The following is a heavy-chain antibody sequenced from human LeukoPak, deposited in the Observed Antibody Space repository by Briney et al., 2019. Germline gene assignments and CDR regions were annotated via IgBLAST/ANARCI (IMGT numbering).Heavy chain of an antibody. Sequence: GGSLRLSCAASGFTFGSYAMSWVRQAPGKGLKWVSGISTSGGTTSYAESVKGRFTVSRDNTRNTLYMEMNSLRDEGTAVYYCAVMHRYYDGSGYWVQWGQGTLVTVSS. D-gene: IGHD3-22*01. CDR3: AVMHRYYDGSGYWVQ. J-gene: IGHJ4*02. V-gene: IGHV3-23*01. CDR1: GFTFGSYA. CDR2: ISTSGGTT.